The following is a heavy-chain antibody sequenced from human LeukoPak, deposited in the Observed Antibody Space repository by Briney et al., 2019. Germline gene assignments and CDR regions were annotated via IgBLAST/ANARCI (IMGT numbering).Heavy chain of an antibody. CDR2: IYTSGST. CDR1: GGSISSYY. V-gene: IGHV4-4*07. Sequence: SETLSLTCTVSGGSISSYYWSWIRQPAGKGLEWIGRIYTSGSTNYNPSLKSRVTMSVGTSKNQFSLKLSSVTAADTAVYYCARYYGSGSHDAFDIWGQGTMVTVSS. J-gene: IGHJ3*02. CDR3: ARYYGSGSHDAFDI. D-gene: IGHD3-10*01.